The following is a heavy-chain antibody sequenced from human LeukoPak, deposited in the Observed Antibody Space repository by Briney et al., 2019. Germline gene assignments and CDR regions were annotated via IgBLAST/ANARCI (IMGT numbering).Heavy chain of an antibody. Sequence: PSETLSLTCTVSGGSISSYYWSWIRQPAGKGLEWIGRIYTSGGTNYNSSLKSRVTMSVDTSKNQFSLKLSSVTAADTAVYYCAREPYYDFWSGYYTGISFVYWGQGTLVTVSS. V-gene: IGHV4-4*07. CDR3: AREPYYDFWSGYYTGISFVY. J-gene: IGHJ4*02. CDR1: GGSISSYY. D-gene: IGHD3-3*01. CDR2: IYTSGGT.